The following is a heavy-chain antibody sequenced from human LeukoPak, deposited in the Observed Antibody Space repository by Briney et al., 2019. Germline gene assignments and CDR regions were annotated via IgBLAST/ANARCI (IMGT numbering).Heavy chain of an antibody. CDR2: IYASGGT. V-gene: IGHV4-61*02. CDR1: GGSISSGSYY. Sequence: SETLSLTCTVSGGSISSGSYYWTWIRQPAGKGLEWIGRIYASGGTRYNPSLNSRLTISLDTSKNQFFLNLTSVTAADTAMYYCARGFWSGSFFDFWGQGSLVTASS. CDR3: ARGFWSGSFFDF. D-gene: IGHD3-3*01. J-gene: IGHJ4*02.